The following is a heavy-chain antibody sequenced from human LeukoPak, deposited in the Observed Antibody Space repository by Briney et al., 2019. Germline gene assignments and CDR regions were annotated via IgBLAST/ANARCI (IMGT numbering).Heavy chain of an antibody. CDR2: ISSGGSTI. CDR3: ARGDFWSGYYDY. Sequence: GGSLRLSCAASGFTFSSYEMNWVRQAPGKGLEWVSYISSGGSTIYYADSVKGRFTISRDNAKNSLYLQMNSLRAEDTAVYYCARGDFWSGYYDYWGRGTLVTVSS. D-gene: IGHD3-3*01. J-gene: IGHJ4*02. CDR1: GFTFSSYE. V-gene: IGHV3-48*03.